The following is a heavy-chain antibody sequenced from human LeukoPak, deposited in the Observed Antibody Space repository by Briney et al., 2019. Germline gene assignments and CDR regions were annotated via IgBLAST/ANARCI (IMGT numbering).Heavy chain of an antibody. CDR2: ISAYNGST. D-gene: IGHD1-26*01. J-gene: IGHJ4*02. V-gene: IGHV1-18*01. CDR3: ARSSGSYSRCPY. CDR1: GYTFTSYG. Sequence: ASVKVSCKASGYTFTSYGISWVRRAPGQGLEWMGWISAYNGSTNYAQKLQGRVTMTTDTSTSTAYMELRSLRSDDTAVYYCARSSGSYSRCPYWGQGTLVTVSS.